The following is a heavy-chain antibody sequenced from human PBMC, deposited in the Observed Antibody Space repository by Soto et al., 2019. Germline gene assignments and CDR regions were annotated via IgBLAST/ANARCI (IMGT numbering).Heavy chain of an antibody. CDR1: GFSLSTSGMC. J-gene: IGHJ6*02. D-gene: IGHD4-17*01. CDR3: ARMGSATVVTPSDSRARFYYGMDV. CDR2: IDWDDDK. V-gene: IGHV2-70*01. Sequence: GSRPTLVNPTQTLTLTCTFSGFSLSTSGMCVSWIRQPPGKALEWLALIDWDDDKYYSTSLKTRLTISKDTSKNQVVLTMTNMDPVDTATYYCARMGSATVVTPSDSRARFYYGMDVWGQGTTVTVSS.